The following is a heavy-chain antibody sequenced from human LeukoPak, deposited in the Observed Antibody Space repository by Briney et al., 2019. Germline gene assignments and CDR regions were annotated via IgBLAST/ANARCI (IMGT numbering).Heavy chain of an antibody. CDR2: INSDGINT. J-gene: IGHJ4*02. CDR3: ARGLAYYYDSSAYFLDY. CDR1: GFTFSNYW. D-gene: IGHD3-22*01. Sequence: PGGSLRLSCAASGFTFSNYWMHWVRQAPGKGLVWVSRINSDGINTSYADSVKGRFTISRDNAKNTLYLQMNSLRAEDTAVYYCARGLAYYYDSSAYFLDYWGQGTLVTVSS. V-gene: IGHV3-74*01.